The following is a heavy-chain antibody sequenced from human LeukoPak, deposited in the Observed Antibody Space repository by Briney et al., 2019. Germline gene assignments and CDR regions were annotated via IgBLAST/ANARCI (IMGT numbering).Heavy chain of an antibody. Sequence: GGSLRLSCATSGFNVSRNYMTWVRQAPGKGLEWVSVIHSDGSTYYADSVKGRFTISRDNSKDTLYLQMNSLRPEDTGLYFCARESDFDSSLLYWGQGTLVTVSS. CDR1: GFNVSRNY. V-gene: IGHV3-66*02. J-gene: IGHJ4*02. D-gene: IGHD3-22*01. CDR3: ARESDFDSSLLY. CDR2: IHSDGST.